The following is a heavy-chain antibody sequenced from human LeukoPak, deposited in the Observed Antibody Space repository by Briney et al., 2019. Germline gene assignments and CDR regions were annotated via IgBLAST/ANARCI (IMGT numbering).Heavy chain of an antibody. V-gene: IGHV3-33*01. CDR2: IWYDASNK. CDR3: VRGVGVSRFNYLDS. D-gene: IGHD2-2*01. CDR1: GFTFSSFG. J-gene: IGHJ4*02. Sequence: GGSLRLSCAASGFTFSSFGMHWVRQAPGKGLEWVAVIWYDASNKYYADSVKGRFTISRDNSKNTLYLQMHSRRDDDTAVYYWVRGVGVSRFNYLDSWGQGTLVIVSS.